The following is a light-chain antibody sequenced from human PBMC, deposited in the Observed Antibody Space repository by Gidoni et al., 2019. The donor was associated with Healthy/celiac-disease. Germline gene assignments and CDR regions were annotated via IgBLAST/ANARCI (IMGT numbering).Light chain of an antibody. CDR3: QQYYSTLYT. Sequence: DIVMTQSPDSLAVSLGERATINCKSSQSVLYSSNNKTYLAWYQQKPGQPPKLLIYWASTRESGVPDRFSGSGSGTDFTLTSSSLQAEDVAVYYCQQYYSTLYTFGQGTKLEIK. J-gene: IGKJ2*01. CDR1: QSVLYSSNNKTY. CDR2: WAS. V-gene: IGKV4-1*01.